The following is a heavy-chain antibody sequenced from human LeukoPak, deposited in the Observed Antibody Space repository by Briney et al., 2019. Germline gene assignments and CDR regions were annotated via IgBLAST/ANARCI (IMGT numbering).Heavy chain of an antibody. Sequence: PGGSLRLSCAASGFTFDDYGMSWVRQAPGKGLEWVSGINWNGGSTGYADSVKGRFTISRDNAKNSLYLQMNSLRAEDTALYYCARVSYCLAATSTSYFDYWGQGTLVTVSS. CDR2: INWNGGST. J-gene: IGHJ4*02. CDR3: ARVSYCLAATSTSYFDY. CDR1: GFTFDDYG. D-gene: IGHD2-15*01. V-gene: IGHV3-20*04.